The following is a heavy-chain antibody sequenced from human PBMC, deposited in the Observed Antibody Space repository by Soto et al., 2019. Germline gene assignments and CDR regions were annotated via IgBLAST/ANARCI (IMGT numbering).Heavy chain of an antibody. CDR1: GCSVSTYY. CDR3: ARDGVGPFDY. D-gene: IGHD3-3*01. CDR2: TSYSGNT. Sequence: QVQLQESGPGLLKPSETLSLTCTISGCSVSTYYWSWIRQPPGKELEWIGLTSYSGNTNYNPSLKSRVAIAVDTSKNQFSLTLSSVTAADTAVYYCARDGVGPFDYWGQGTLVTVSS. J-gene: IGHJ4*02. V-gene: IGHV4-59*02.